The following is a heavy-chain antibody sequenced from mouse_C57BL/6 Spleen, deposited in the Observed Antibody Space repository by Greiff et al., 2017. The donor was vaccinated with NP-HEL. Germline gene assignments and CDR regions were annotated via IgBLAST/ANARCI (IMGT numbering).Heavy chain of an antibody. V-gene: IGHV1-9*01. Sequence: QVQLQQSGAELMKPGASVKLSCKATGYTFTGYWIEWVKQRPGHGLEWIGEILPGSGSTNYNEKFKGKATLTADTSSNTAYMQLSNLTTEDSAIYYCAREEGTTVVGYFDVWGTGTAVTVSS. CDR2: ILPGSGST. CDR1: GYTFTGYW. D-gene: IGHD1-1*01. J-gene: IGHJ1*03. CDR3: AREEGTTVVGYFDV.